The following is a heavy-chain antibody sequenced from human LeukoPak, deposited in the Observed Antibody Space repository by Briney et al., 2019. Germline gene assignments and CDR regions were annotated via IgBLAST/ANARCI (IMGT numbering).Heavy chain of an antibody. J-gene: IGHJ4*02. Sequence: PSETQSLTSPLPGDSHSIGSYEGSWIRQPPVKGVEWIGRIYTSGSTNYTPSLKSRVTISVDTSKIQFCLKLSSVTAADTAVYYCALDFDYWGQGTLVTVSS. CDR2: IYTSGST. V-gene: IGHV4-61*02. CDR1: GDSHSIGSYE. CDR3: ALDFDY.